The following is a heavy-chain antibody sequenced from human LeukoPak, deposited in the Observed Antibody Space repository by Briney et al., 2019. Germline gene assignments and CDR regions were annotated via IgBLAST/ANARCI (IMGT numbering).Heavy chain of an antibody. D-gene: IGHD1-26*01. CDR3: ARESNSLGGEAYYYYMDV. J-gene: IGHJ6*03. CDR1: GGSISSYY. Sequence: SETLSLTCTVSGGSISSYYWSWIRQPPGKGLEWIGRIYTSGSTNYNPSLKSRVTMSVDTSKNQFSLKLSSVTAADTAVYYCARESNSLGGEAYYYYMDVWGKGTTVTVSS. V-gene: IGHV4-4*07. CDR2: IYTSGST.